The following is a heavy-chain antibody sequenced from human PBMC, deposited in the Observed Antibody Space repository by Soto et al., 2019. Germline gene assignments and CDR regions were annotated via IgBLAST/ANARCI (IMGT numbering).Heavy chain of an antibody. CDR3: AREIVTAGGNDYFDP. D-gene: IGHD2-21*02. CDR1: GGTVASSHW. V-gene: IGHV4-4*02. Sequence: SETLSLTCGVSGGTVASSHWWSWVRQSPSRGLEWIGNVYHTGDTNFNPSLQSRVTFSVDKSNNQFSLRLTSLTAADTAVYFCAREIVTAGGNDYFDPWGPGTLVTVSS. J-gene: IGHJ5*02. CDR2: VYHTGDT.